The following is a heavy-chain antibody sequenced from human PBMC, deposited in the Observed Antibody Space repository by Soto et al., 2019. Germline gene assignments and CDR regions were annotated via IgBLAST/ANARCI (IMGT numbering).Heavy chain of an antibody. CDR2: IVVDSGNT. V-gene: IGHV1-58*01. CDR1: GFTFTSSA. Sequence: GASVKVSCKASGFTFTSSAVQWVRQARGQGLEWIGWIVVDSGNTNYAQKFQERVTMTGDISTSTAYMELRSLRSDDTAVYYCARENSYFDYWGQGTLVTVSS. CDR3: ARENSYFDY. J-gene: IGHJ4*02.